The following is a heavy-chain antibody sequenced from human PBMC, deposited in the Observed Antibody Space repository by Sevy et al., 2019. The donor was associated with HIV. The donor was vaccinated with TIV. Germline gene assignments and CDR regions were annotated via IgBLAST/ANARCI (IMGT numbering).Heavy chain of an antibody. Sequence: GGSLRLSCAASGFTFSSYEMNWVRQAPGKGLEWVSYISSSGSTIYYADSVKGRFTISRDNTKNSLYLQMNSLRAEDTAVYYCARDTRYSSGFDYWGQGTLVTVSS. CDR1: GFTFSSYE. V-gene: IGHV3-48*03. J-gene: IGHJ4*02. CDR3: ARDTRYSSGFDY. D-gene: IGHD3-22*01. CDR2: ISSSGSTI.